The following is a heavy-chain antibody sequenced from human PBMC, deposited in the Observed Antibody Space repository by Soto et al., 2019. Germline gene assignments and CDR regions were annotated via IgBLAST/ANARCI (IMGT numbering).Heavy chain of an antibody. CDR2: ISSSSSYI. D-gene: IGHD2-2*01. CDR1: GFTFSSYS. V-gene: IGHV3-21*01. J-gene: IGHJ3*02. CDR3: ARDGNPSSTSSSYAFDI. Sequence: GGSLRLSCAASGFTFSSYSMNWVRQAPGKGLEWVSSISSSSSYIYYADSVKGRFTISRDNAKNSLYLQMNSLRAEDTAVYYYARDGNPSSTSSSYAFDIWGQGTMVTVSS.